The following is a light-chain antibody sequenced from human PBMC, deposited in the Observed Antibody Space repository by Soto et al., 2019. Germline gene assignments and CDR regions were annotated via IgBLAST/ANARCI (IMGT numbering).Light chain of an antibody. Sequence: QSALTQPASVSGSPGQSITISCTGTSSDVGGYNYVSWYQQHPGKAPKLMIYEVSNRPSGVSNRFSGSKSGNTASLTISGLQAEDEADYYCSSYTSSITLVVFGGGTQLTV. CDR2: EVS. J-gene: IGLJ2*01. CDR3: SSYTSSITLVV. CDR1: SSDVGGYNY. V-gene: IGLV2-14*01.